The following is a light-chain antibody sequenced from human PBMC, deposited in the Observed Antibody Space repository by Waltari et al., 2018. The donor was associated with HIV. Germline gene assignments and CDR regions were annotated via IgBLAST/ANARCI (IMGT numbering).Light chain of an antibody. CDR2: RNN. J-gene: IGLJ2*01. CDR3: SAWDSSLTGWI. CDR1: SDNVGHQG. Sequence: AGLSQPPSLSTGLGQTATLTCTGNSDNVGHQGAVSLQHHQGLPPRLLSYRNNNRTSGVSDRFSTATSGNTAFLTIRGLRSEDEADYFCSAWDSSLTGWIFGGGTQLAVL. V-gene: IGLV10-54*01.